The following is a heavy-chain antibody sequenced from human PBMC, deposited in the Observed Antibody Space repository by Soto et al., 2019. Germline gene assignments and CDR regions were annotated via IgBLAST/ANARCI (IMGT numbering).Heavy chain of an antibody. D-gene: IGHD6-25*01. Sequence: QVQPVQSGTDVRKTGSSARVSCKASGGTFSSSAISWVRQAPGQGLEWMGGIIPIFGTANYAQKFQGRVTITADESTSTAYMELSSLRSEDTAVYYCARDDGSYDAFDIWGQGTMVTVSS. V-gene: IGHV1-69*01. CDR2: IIPIFGTA. CDR1: GGTFSSSA. J-gene: IGHJ3*02. CDR3: ARDDGSYDAFDI.